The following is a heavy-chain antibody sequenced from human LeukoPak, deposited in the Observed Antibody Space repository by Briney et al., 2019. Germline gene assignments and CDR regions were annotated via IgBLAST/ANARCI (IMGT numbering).Heavy chain of an antibody. J-gene: IGHJ6*03. CDR3: AREWEWINTILWDNSYYYMDV. V-gene: IGHV4-4*07. CDR2: IYTSGST. Sequence: SETLSLTCTVSGGSISSYYWSWMRQPAGKGLEWIGRIYTSGSTNYNPSLRSRVTMSVDTSKNQFSLKLRSVTAADTAVYYCAREWEWINTILWDNSYYYMDVWGKGTTVTVSS. CDR1: GGSISSYY. D-gene: IGHD3-3*01.